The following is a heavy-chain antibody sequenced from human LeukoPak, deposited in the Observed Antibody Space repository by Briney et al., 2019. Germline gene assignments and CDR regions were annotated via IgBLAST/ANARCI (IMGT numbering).Heavy chain of an antibody. CDR3: ARGHPLTQGGGGSLDEAFDI. CDR2: INPNSGGT. V-gene: IGHV1-2*05. Sequence: ASVKVSCKASGYTFIAYYLHWVRQAPGQGLEWMGRINPNSGGTSYAQKFQGRVTMTRDTSISTAYMELSSLGSHDTVLYYCARGHPLTQGGGGSLDEAFDIWGQGTMVTVSS. CDR1: GYTFIAYY. D-gene: IGHD2-15*01. J-gene: IGHJ3*02.